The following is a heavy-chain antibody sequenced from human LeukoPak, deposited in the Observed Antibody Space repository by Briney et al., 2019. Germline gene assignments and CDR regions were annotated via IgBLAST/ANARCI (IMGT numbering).Heavy chain of an antibody. CDR1: GFTFSSYG. Sequence: GGSLRLSCAASGFTFSSYGMHWVRQAPGKGLEWVAVIWYDGSNKYYADSVKGRFTISRDNSKNTLYLQMNSLRAEDTALYHCARDRYGDYVDAFDIWGQGTMVTVSS. J-gene: IGHJ3*02. V-gene: IGHV3-33*01. D-gene: IGHD4-17*01. CDR3: ARDRYGDYVDAFDI. CDR2: IWYDGSNK.